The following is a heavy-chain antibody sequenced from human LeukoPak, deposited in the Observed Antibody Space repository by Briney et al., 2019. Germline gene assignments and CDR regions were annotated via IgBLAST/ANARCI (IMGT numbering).Heavy chain of an antibody. J-gene: IGHJ5*02. V-gene: IGHV4-59*01. CDR2: NYYSGRT. CDR1: GGSISSYY. CDR3: AREVVVVPSALYWFDP. D-gene: IGHD2-2*01. Sequence: SETLSLTCTVSGGSISSYYWSWIPQPPGKGLEWSGYNYYSGRTHYNTSLKSRVTITVDASKDQFSLKLSSVTAEDTAVYYSAREVVVVPSALYWFDPWGEEALVTVSS.